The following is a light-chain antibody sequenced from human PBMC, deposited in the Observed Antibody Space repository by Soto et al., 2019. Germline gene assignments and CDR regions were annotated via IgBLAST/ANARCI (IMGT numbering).Light chain of an antibody. Sequence: QLVLTQPPSVSGAPGQRVTISCTGSSSNIGAGHDVHPKLLIYGNSNRPSGVPDRFSGSKSGTSASLAITGLQAEDEADYYCQSHDSSLSGVVFGGGTKLTVL. J-gene: IGLJ3*02. CDR1: SSNIGAGHD. V-gene: IGLV1-40*01. CDR3: QSHDSSLSGVV. CDR2: GNS.